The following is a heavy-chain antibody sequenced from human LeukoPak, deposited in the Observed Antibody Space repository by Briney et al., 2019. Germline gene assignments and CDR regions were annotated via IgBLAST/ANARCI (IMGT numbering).Heavy chain of an antibody. J-gene: IGHJ5*02. V-gene: IGHV3-23*01. CDR3: ATHSSWQPNWFDP. CDR1: GFTFSSYA. CDR2: ISGSGGST. Sequence: QPGGSLRLSCAASGFTFSSYAMSWVRQAPGKGLEWVSAISGSGGSTHYADSVKGRFTISRDNSKNTLYLQMNSLRAEDTAVYYCATHSSWQPNWFDPWGQGTLVTVSS. D-gene: IGHD6-13*01.